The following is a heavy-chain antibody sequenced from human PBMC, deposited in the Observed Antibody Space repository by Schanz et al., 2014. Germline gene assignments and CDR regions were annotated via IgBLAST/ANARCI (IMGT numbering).Heavy chain of an antibody. CDR1: GFTFSSYG. J-gene: IGHJ6*02. D-gene: IGHD1-26*01. CDR3: VKDLQRELLRDDHYYGMDV. V-gene: IGHV3-30*18. CDR2: ISYDGSNK. Sequence: QVQLVESGGGVVQPGRSLRLSCAASGFTFSSYGMHWVRQAPGKGLEWVAVISYDGSNKYYADSVKGRFTISRDNSKNTLYLQMNSLRAEDTAVYYCVKDLQRELLRDDHYYGMDVWGQGTTVTVSS.